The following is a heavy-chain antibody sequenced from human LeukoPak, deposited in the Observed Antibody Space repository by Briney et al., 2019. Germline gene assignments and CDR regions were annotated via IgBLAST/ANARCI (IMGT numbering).Heavy chain of an antibody. V-gene: IGHV1-69*13. CDR1: GGTFSSYA. J-gene: IGHJ6*02. D-gene: IGHD5-24*01. CDR3: AINAEKRRWAPYYGMDV. Sequence: SVKVSCKASGGTFSSYAISWVRQAPGQGLEWMGGIIPIFGTANYAQKFQGRVTITADESTSTDYKELSSLRSEDTAVYYCAINAEKRRWAPYYGMDVWGQGTTVTVSS. CDR2: IIPIFGTA.